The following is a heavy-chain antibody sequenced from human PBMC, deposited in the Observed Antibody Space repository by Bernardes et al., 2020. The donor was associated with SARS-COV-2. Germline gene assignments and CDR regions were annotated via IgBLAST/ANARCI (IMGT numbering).Heavy chain of an antibody. CDR1: GFTFDDYA. D-gene: IGHD3-10*01. V-gene: IGHV3-9*01. J-gene: IGHJ4*02. Sequence: GGSLRLSCAASGFTFDDYAMHWVRQAPGKGLEWVSGISWNSGSIGYADSVKGRFTISRDNAKNSLYLQMNSLRAEDTALYYCAMGGSGSYLGFGYWGQGTLVTVSS. CDR2: ISWNSGSI. CDR3: AMGGSGSYLGFGY.